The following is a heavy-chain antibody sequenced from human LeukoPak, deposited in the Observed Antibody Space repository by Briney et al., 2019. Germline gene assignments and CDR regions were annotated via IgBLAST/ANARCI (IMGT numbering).Heavy chain of an antibody. Sequence: GGSLRLSCAASGFTFSSYSMNWVRQAPGKGLEWVSYISSSSSTIYYADSVKGRFTISRDNSKNTLDLQMNSLRTEDTAVYYCAPSFYDSGGFYDYWGQGTLVTVSS. CDR3: APSFYDSGGFYDY. J-gene: IGHJ4*02. CDR1: GFTFSSYS. V-gene: IGHV3-48*04. CDR2: ISSSSSTI. D-gene: IGHD3-22*01.